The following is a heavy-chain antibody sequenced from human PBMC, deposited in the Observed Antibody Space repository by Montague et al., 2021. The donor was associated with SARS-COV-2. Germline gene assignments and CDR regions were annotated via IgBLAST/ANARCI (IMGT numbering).Heavy chain of an antibody. V-gene: IGHV4-61*02. CDR1: GGSISSGSYY. J-gene: IGHJ6*02. Sequence: TLSLTCTVSGGSISSGSYYWSWIRQPAGKGLVWIGRIYTSGSTNYNPSLKSRVTISVDTSKNQFSLKLSSVTAAGTAVYYCAREPFSPLYYYYYGMDVWGQGTTVTVSS. D-gene: IGHD3-3*02. CDR2: IYTSGST. CDR3: AREPFSPLYYYYYGMDV.